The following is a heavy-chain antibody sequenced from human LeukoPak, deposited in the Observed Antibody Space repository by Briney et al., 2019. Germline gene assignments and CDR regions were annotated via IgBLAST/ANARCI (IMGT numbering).Heavy chain of an antibody. V-gene: IGHV4-34*01. CDR3: ARGTVTIDY. Sequence: EASETLSLTCAVYGGSFSGYYWSWIRQPPGKGLEWIGEINHSGSTNYNPSLKSRVTTSVDTSKNQFSLKLSSVTAADTAVYYCARGTVTIDYWGQGTLVTVSS. D-gene: IGHD4-17*01. CDR2: INHSGST. CDR1: GGSFSGYY. J-gene: IGHJ4*02.